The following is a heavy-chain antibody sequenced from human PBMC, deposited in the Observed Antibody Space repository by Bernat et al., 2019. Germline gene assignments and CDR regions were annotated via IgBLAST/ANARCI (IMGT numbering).Heavy chain of an antibody. CDR3: ACYRSHRYRGGWFLVFQH. V-gene: IGHV3-48*01. J-gene: IGHJ1*01. CDR2: ISSSSSTI. Sequence: EVQLVESGGGLVQPGGSLRLSCAASGFTFSSYSMNWVRQAPGKGLEWGSYISSSSSTIYYADSVKGRFTISRANAKNSLYLQMNSLRAEDTAVYYCACYRSHRYRGGWFLVFQHWGQGTLVTVSS. CDR1: GFTFSSYS. D-gene: IGHD6-19*01.